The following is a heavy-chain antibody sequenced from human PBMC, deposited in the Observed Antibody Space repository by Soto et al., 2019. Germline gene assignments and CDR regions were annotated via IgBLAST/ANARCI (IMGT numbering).Heavy chain of an antibody. V-gene: IGHV7-4-1*01. CDR2: INTNTGNP. J-gene: IGHJ6*02. CDR1: GYTFTSYA. Sequence: ASVKVSCKASGYTFTSYAMNWVRQAPGQGLEWMGWINTNTGNPTYAQGFTGRFVFSLDTSVSTAYLQICSLKAEDTAVYYCARDLGGSSAQRNYYYYGVDVWGQGTTVTVSS. D-gene: IGHD6-6*01. CDR3: ARDLGGSSAQRNYYYYGVDV.